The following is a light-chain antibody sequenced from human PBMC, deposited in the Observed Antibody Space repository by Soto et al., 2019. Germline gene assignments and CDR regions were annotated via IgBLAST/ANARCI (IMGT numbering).Light chain of an antibody. V-gene: IGKV3-20*01. CDR2: GAS. Sequence: EIVLTQSPGTLSLSPGERATLSCRASQSVSNNYLAWYKQKPGQAPRLLIYGASNRATGIPDRFSGSGSGTDFTLTISSLKPEDFATEYCQQSYSTPGFGQGTKVDIK. J-gene: IGKJ1*01. CDR1: QSVSNNY. CDR3: QQSYSTPG.